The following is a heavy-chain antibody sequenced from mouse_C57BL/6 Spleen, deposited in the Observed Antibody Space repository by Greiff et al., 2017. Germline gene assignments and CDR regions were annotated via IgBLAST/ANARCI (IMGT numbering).Heavy chain of an antibody. J-gene: IGHJ1*03. CDR3: ARRGRTGTGYWYFDV. D-gene: IGHD4-1*01. CDR1: GYTFTSYW. CDR2: IYPGSGST. V-gene: IGHV1-55*01. Sequence: QVQLQQPGAELVKPGASVKMSCKASGYTFTSYWITWVKQRPGQGLEWSGDIYPGSGSTNYNEKFKSKATLTVDTSSSTAYLQLSILTSEDSAVYYCARRGRTGTGYWYFDVWGTGTTVTVSS.